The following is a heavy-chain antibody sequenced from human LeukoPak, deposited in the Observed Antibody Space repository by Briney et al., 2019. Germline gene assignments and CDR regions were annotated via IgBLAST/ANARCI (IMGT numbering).Heavy chain of an antibody. V-gene: IGHV4-39*07. CDR3: ARLSGHYYFYYYMDV. J-gene: IGHJ6*03. CDR2: IYYSGTT. CDR1: GGSIRSAYYY. Sequence: SETLSLTCTVSGGSIRSAYYYWGWIRQPPGKGLECIGNIYYSGTTYYNPSLKSRVTISVDTSKSQFSLNLSSVIAADTAVYFCARLSGHYYFYYYMDVWGKGTTVTVSS.